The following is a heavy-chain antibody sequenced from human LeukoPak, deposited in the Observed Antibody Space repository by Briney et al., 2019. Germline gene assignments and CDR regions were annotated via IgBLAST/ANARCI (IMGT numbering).Heavy chain of an antibody. Sequence: PSQTLSLTCTVSGGSISSGGYYWSWIRQHPGKGLEWIGYIYYSGSTYYNPSLKSRVTISVDTSMNQFSLKLSSVTAADTAVYYCARRYYDSSGSPFDYWGQGTLVTVSS. V-gene: IGHV4-31*03. D-gene: IGHD3-22*01. CDR3: ARRYYDSSGSPFDY. CDR2: IYYSGST. J-gene: IGHJ4*02. CDR1: GGSISSGGYY.